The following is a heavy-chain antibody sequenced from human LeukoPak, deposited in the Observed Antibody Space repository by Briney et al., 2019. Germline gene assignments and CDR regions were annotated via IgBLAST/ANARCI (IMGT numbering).Heavy chain of an antibody. V-gene: IGHV3-21*01. Sequence: GGSLRLSCAASGFTFSSYSMNWVRQAPGKGLEWVSSISSSSSYIYYADSVKGRFTISRDNAKNSLYLQMNSLRAEDTAVCYCARAYNWNDPSPFDYWGQGTLVTVSS. D-gene: IGHD1-1*01. CDR1: GFTFSSYS. J-gene: IGHJ4*02. CDR3: ARAYNWNDPSPFDY. CDR2: ISSSSSYI.